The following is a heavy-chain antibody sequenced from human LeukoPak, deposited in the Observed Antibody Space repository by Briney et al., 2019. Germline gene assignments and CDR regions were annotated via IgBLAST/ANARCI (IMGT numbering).Heavy chain of an antibody. D-gene: IGHD3-10*01. V-gene: IGHV3-23*01. J-gene: IGHJ3*02. Sequence: GGSLRLSCAAPGFTFSTNPMSWVRQAPGKGLEWVSAISPDNTYHADSVKGRLTISRDDSKNTEYLQMNSPRAEDTARYYCVKEHVDRAFTRSFEIWGQGTVVTVSS. CDR2: ISPDNT. CDR3: VKEHVDRAFTRSFEI. CDR1: GFTFSTNP.